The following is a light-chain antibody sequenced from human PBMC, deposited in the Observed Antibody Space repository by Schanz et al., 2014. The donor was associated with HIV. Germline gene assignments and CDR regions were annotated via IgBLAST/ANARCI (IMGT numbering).Light chain of an antibody. V-gene: IGKV1-17*01. J-gene: IGKJ4*01. CDR3: QNTGSAPLT. Sequence: DIQMTQSPSSQSASVGDRVTITCRASQDIGNDLGWYQQKPGQAPKRLIYAASKLQSGVPSRFIGSGSGTEFTLTISSLQPEDFATYYCQNTGSAPLTFGGGTKVE. CDR1: QDIGND. CDR2: AAS.